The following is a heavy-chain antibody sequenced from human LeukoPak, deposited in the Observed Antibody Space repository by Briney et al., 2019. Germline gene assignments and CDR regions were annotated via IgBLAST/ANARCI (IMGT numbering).Heavy chain of an antibody. J-gene: IGHJ5*02. CDR1: GFTFSSYA. Sequence: QPGGSLRLSCAASGFTFSSYAMHWVRQAPGKGLEGVAVISYYGRNKYYADSVKGRFTISRDNSKNTLSLQMNSLRAEDTAVYSCARDFPPYCSGGSCGYWFDPWGQGTLVTVSS. CDR2: ISYYGRNK. D-gene: IGHD2-15*01. CDR3: ARDFPPYCSGGSCGYWFDP. V-gene: IGHV3-30*04.